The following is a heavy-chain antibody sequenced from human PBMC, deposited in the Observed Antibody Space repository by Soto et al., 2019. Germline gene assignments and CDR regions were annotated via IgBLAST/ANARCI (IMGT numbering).Heavy chain of an antibody. Sequence: QVQLVQSGGGVVQPGGSLRLSCAASGFTFSSYAIHWVRQAPGKGLEWVADVSFYGSHKTYAVPVRGRFTISRDNSKKTVYLQMNSLRAEDTALYYCAKLGDAVSGYFDFWGQGTQVAVSS. CDR2: VSFYGSHK. J-gene: IGHJ5*01. CDR1: GFTFSSYA. V-gene: IGHV3-30*18. D-gene: IGHD3-3*01. CDR3: AKLGDAVSGYFDF.